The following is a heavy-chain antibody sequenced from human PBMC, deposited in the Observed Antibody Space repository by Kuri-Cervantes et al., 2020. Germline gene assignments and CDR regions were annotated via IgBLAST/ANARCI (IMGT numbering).Heavy chain of an antibody. D-gene: IGHD2-15*01. V-gene: IGHV4-38-2*01. J-gene: IGHJ2*01. CDR1: GYSISSGYY. Sequence: SETLSLTCAVSGYSISSGYYWGWIRQPPGKGLDWIGSIYHSGSTYYNPSLKSRVTISVDTSKNQFSLKLSSVTAADTAVYYCARAHPVDWYFDLWGRGTLVTVSS. CDR3: ARAHPVDWYFDL. CDR2: IYHSGST.